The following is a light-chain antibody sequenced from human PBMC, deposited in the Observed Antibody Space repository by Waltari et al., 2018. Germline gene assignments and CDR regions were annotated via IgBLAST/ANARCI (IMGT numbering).Light chain of an antibody. CDR1: SSDVGSYNL. CDR2: EGS. V-gene: IGLV2-23*01. CDR3: CSYAGSSAPRV. Sequence: QSALTQPASVSGSPGQSITISCTGSSSDVGSYNLVSWYQQHPSKAPKLMIYEGSKRPSGVSNRFSGSKSDNTASLTISGLQAEDEAHYYCCSYAGSSAPRVFGGGTKLTVL. J-gene: IGLJ3*02.